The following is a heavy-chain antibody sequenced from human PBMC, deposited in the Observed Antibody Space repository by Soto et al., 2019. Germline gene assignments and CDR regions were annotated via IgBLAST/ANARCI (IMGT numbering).Heavy chain of an antibody. CDR3: ARGGSGTWQWFDP. V-gene: IGHV4-39*01. CDR1: GASVSNISYF. J-gene: IGHJ5*02. CDR2: IYYSGNT. Sequence: QLQLQESGPGLVKPSGTLSLTCTVAGASVSNISYFWVWPRQPPGKGLEWIGSIYYSGNTYYSPSLKSRVTISVDTSKNQFSLKLNSLTASDTAVYSCARGGSGTWQWFDPWGQGTLVTVSS. D-gene: IGHD3-10*01.